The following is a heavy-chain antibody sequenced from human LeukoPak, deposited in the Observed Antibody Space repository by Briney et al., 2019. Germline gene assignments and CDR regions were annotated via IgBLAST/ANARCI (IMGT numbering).Heavy chain of an antibody. D-gene: IGHD4-17*01. CDR3: AKVGDYGDYGTSYYMDV. V-gene: IGHV3-30*04. Sequence: PGGSLRLSCTASGLTFSTYAMHWVRQAPGKGLEWVSVISHDGSNKYYADSVKGRFTISRDNSKNTLYLQMNSLRAEDTAVYYCAKVGDYGDYGTSYYMDVWGKGTTVTVSS. J-gene: IGHJ6*03. CDR2: ISHDGSNK. CDR1: GLTFSTYA.